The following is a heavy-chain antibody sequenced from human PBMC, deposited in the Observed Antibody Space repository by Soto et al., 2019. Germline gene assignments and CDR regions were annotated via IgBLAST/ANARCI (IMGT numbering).Heavy chain of an antibody. J-gene: IGHJ6*02. V-gene: IGHV4-61*01. D-gene: IGHD3-10*01. CDR2: VYYSGTT. CDR1: GGSVSSGSYY. Sequence: QVQLQESGPGLVKPSETLSLTCTVSGGSVSSGSYYWSWVRQPPGKGLEWIGYVYYSGTTNYNPSLKSRVTISVDTSKNQFSLKLNSVTAADTAVYYCARDRESYYGMDVWGQGTSVTVSS. CDR3: ARDRESYYGMDV.